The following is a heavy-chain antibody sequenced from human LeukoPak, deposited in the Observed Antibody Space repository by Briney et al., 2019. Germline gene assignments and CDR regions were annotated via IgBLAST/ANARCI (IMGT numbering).Heavy chain of an antibody. Sequence: GASVKVSCKASGYTFTSYGISWVRQALGQGLEWMGWISAYNGNTNYAQKLQGRVTMTTDTSTSTAYMELRSLRSDDTAVYYCARGYSSSSAGYYYMDVWGKGTTVTISS. CDR1: GYTFTSYG. D-gene: IGHD6-13*01. CDR2: ISAYNGNT. CDR3: ARGYSSSSAGYYYMDV. V-gene: IGHV1-18*01. J-gene: IGHJ6*03.